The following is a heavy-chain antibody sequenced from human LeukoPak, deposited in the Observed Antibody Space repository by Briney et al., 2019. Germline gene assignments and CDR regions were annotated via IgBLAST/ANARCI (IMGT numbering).Heavy chain of an antibody. CDR3: ARDKDWDLEY. Sequence: ASVKVSCKTSGYTFTNYGISWMRQAPGQGLEWMGWISTSSTNTKYPQNFQGRVTMTTDTSRSTAYMELRSLRSDDTAVYYCARDKDWDLEYWGQGTLVTVSS. V-gene: IGHV1-18*01. J-gene: IGHJ4*02. CDR2: ISTSSTNT. CDR1: GYTFTNYG. D-gene: IGHD3-9*01.